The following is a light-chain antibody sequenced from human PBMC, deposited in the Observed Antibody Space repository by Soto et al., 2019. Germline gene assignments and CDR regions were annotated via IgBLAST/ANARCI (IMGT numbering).Light chain of an antibody. Sequence: IQMTQSPSTLSASEGDRVTISCRASQGISSYLAWYQQKPGKAPKLLIYAASTLQSGVPSRFSGSGSGTDFTLTISCLQSEDFATYYCQQYYSYLITFGQGTRLEI. V-gene: IGKV1-8*01. CDR1: QGISSY. CDR2: AAS. J-gene: IGKJ5*01. CDR3: QQYYSYLIT.